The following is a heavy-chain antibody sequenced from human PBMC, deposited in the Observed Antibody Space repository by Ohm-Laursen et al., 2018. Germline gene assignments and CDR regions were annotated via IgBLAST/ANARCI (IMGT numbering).Heavy chain of an antibody. Sequence: PSDTLSLTCTVSGGSISNYYWSWTRQTAGKGLELIGRINTSGSTNYNPSLKSRVTMSVDTSKNQFSLKLNSVTAADTAVYYCARDYAGAIDYWGQGTLVTVSS. V-gene: IGHV4-4*07. CDR2: INTSGST. J-gene: IGHJ4*02. D-gene: IGHD1-26*01. CDR1: GGSISNYY. CDR3: ARDYAGAIDY.